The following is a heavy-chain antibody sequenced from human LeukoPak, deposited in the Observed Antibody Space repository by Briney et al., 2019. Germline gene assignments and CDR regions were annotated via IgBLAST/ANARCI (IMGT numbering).Heavy chain of an antibody. CDR2: ITSDGTT. J-gene: IGHJ4*02. V-gene: IGHV3-23*05. D-gene: IGHD3-3*01. CDR3: VKRPYYHFGHYLFEV. Sequence: GGSLRLSCAASGFTLTNYMMTWVRQAPGKGLETVSTITSDGTTYYIDSVRGRFTLSRDISKNTLYLQMNSLRAEDTAVYYCVKRPYYHFGHYLFEVWGQGTLVTVSS. CDR1: GFTLTNYM.